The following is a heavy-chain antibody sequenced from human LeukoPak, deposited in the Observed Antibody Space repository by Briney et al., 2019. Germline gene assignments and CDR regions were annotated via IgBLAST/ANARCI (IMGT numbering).Heavy chain of an antibody. J-gene: IGHJ4*02. Sequence: SETLSLTCAVSRGSISRSDWWSWVGQPPGRGLEWIPAISQSGGTNRNPSLKRRVTMSVDKTKNRFSLKMSSVTAADTAIYFCASRHVALGGRDFFDYWGQGILVTVSS. V-gene: IGHV4-4*02. CDR2: ISQSGGT. CDR1: RGSISRSDW. D-gene: IGHD1-26*01. CDR3: ASRHVALGGRDFFDY.